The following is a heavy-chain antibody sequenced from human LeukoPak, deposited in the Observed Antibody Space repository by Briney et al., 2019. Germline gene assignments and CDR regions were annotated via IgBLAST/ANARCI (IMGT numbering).Heavy chain of an antibody. Sequence: PGGSLRLSCAASGFTFSSYAMSWVRQAPGKGLEWVSAISDSGGSTYYADSVKGRFTISRDNAKNSLYLQMNSLRAEDTAVYYCARGYEPNWFDPWGQGTLVTVSS. CDR3: ARGYEPNWFDP. CDR1: GFTFSSYA. D-gene: IGHD1-14*01. V-gene: IGHV3-23*01. J-gene: IGHJ5*02. CDR2: ISDSGGST.